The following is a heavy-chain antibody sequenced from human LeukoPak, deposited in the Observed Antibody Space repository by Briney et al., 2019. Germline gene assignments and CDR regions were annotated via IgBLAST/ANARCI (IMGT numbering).Heavy chain of an antibody. V-gene: IGHV3-23*01. CDR2: ISGSGGTT. J-gene: IGHJ4*02. CDR1: GFTFDNYA. D-gene: IGHD6-19*01. Sequence: GGSLRLSCAASGFTFDNYAMSWVRQAPGKGLEWVSGISGSGGTTNYTDSVKGRLTISRDNSKNTLSLQMNSLRADDTAVYYCAKGYSSGWYYFDYWGQGTLVTVSS. CDR3: AKGYSSGWYYFDY.